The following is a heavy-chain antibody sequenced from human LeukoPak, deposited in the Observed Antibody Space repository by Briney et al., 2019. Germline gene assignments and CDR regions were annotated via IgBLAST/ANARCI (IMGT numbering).Heavy chain of an antibody. V-gene: IGHV3-43*02. Sequence: PGGSLRLSCAAPGFIFDNYAIHWVRQAPGKGLEWVSLSGDGGSTFYADSVRGRFTISRDNTRKSLSLQMSSLRSEDTALYYCARESETSGWYDYWGQGTLVTVSS. D-gene: IGHD6-19*01. CDR1: GFIFDNYA. CDR3: ARESETSGWYDY. CDR2: SGDGGST. J-gene: IGHJ4*02.